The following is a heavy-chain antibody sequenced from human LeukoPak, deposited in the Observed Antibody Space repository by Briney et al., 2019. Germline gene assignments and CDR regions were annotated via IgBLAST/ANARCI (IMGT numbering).Heavy chain of an antibody. CDR1: GNTLSDYG. J-gene: IGHJ6*02. V-gene: IGHV1-18*01. Sequence: ASVKVSCEASGNTLSDYGVSWVRQAPGQGPEWMGWISVDNVYAKYTQNFQGRATVTTDTKYVQKFQGRLTMTADTSTNTVYMELGSLRSDDTAVYYCARILATTLTPLYYGVDVWGQGTTVTVSS. D-gene: IGHD5-24*01. CDR3: ARILATTLTPLYYGVDV. CDR2: ISVDNVYA.